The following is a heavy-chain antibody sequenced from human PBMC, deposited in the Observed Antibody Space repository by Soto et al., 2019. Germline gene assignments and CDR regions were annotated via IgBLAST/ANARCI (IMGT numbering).Heavy chain of an antibody. CDR1: GGSFSGYY. V-gene: IGHV4-34*01. CDR2: INHSGST. D-gene: IGHD5-12*01. J-gene: IGHJ4*02. CDR3: ARVGEGNIVATIRGYYFDY. Sequence: SETLSLTCAVYGGSFSGYYWSWIRQPPGKGLEWIGEINHSGSTNYNPSLKSRVTISVDTSKNQFSLKLSSVTAADTAVYYCARVGEGNIVATIRGYYFDYWGQGTLVTVSS.